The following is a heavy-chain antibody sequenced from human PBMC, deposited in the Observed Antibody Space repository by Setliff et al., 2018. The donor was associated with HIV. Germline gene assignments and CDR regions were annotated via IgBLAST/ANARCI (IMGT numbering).Heavy chain of an antibody. V-gene: IGHV4-59*11. Sequence: PSETLSLTCTVSGASISSHYWSWIRQSPGKGLEWIGHVYYSGTTKYNPSLQSRVSMSVDTSKNQVSVRLQSLSAADTAVYYCARDVTFITHDALDLWGQGIMVTVS. CDR3: ARDVTFITHDALDL. CDR1: GASISSHY. J-gene: IGHJ3*01. CDR2: VYYSGTT. D-gene: IGHD3-22*01.